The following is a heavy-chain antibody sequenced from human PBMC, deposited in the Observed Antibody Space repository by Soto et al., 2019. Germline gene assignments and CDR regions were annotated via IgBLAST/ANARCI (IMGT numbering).Heavy chain of an antibody. D-gene: IGHD3-22*01. CDR2: IPNDASYK. Sequence: PWWSLRLSCTPSGFTFSAYGMHWVRQAPGKGLEWVAVIPNDASYKYEADSVKGRFTISRDNSKNTLYLQMDSLRVEDTALYYCAREFRWYYDSSGPSPSWGQGTLVTVSS. V-gene: IGHV3-33*01. J-gene: IGHJ4*02. CDR1: GFTFSAYG. CDR3: AREFRWYYDSSGPSPS.